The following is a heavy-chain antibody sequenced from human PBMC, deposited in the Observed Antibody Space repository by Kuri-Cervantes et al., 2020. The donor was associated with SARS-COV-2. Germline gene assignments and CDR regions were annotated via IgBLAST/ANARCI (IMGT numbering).Heavy chain of an antibody. V-gene: IGHV4-4*07. Sequence: ESLKICCTVSGGSISSYYWSWIRQPAGKGLEWIGRIYTSGSTNYNPSLKSRVTMSVDTSKNQFSLKLSSVTAADTAVYYCARDIPSFNWNYHPPYYYYYYMDVWGKGTTVTVSS. CDR1: GGSISSYY. CDR3: ARDIPSFNWNYHPPYYYYYYMDV. D-gene: IGHD1-7*01. CDR2: IYTSGST. J-gene: IGHJ6*03.